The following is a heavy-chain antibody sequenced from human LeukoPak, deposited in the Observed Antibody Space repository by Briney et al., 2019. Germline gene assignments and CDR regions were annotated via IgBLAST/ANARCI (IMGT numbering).Heavy chain of an antibody. D-gene: IGHD3-16*02. Sequence: KPSETLSITCAVYGGSFSGYYWSWIRQPPGKGLEWIGEINHSGSTNYNPSLKSRVTISVDTSKNQFSLKLSSVTAADTAVYYCASTFGGVIAQGYWGQGTLVTVSS. CDR1: GGSFSGYY. CDR2: INHSGST. CDR3: ASTFGGVIAQGY. V-gene: IGHV4-34*01. J-gene: IGHJ4*02.